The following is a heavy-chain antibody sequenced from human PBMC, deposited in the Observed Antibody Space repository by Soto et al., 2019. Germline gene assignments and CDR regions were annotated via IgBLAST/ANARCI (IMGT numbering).Heavy chain of an antibody. CDR2: IDPSDSQT. Sequence: GESLKISCKGSGYSFAGYWITWVRQKPGKGLEWMGRIDPSDSQTYYSPSFRGHVTISVTKSITTVFLQWNSLMASDTAMYYCARQIYDSDTGPNFQYYFDSWGQGTPVTVSS. J-gene: IGHJ4*02. V-gene: IGHV5-10-1*01. CDR3: ARQIYDSDTGPNFQYYFDS. D-gene: IGHD3-22*01. CDR1: GYSFAGYW.